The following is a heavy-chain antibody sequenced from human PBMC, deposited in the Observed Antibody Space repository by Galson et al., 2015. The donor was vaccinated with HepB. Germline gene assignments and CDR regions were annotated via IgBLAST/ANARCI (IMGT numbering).Heavy chain of an antibody. V-gene: IGHV3-53*04. Sequence: SLRLSCAASGYTVGSNYMSWVRKAPGKGLEWVSIIYSGTSTYYADSVRSRFTISRHNFKNTLYLQMNSLRAEDTAVYYCARGPRYYYDSSGPGYFDYWGQGTLVTVSS. CDR2: IYSGTST. J-gene: IGHJ4*02. D-gene: IGHD3-22*01. CDR1: GYTVGSNY. CDR3: ARGPRYYYDSSGPGYFDY.